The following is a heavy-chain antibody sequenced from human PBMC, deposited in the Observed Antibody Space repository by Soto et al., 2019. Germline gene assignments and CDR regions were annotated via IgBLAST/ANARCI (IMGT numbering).Heavy chain of an antibody. Sequence: ASVKVSCKVSGYTLTELSMHWVRQAPGKGLEWMGGFDPEDGETIYAQKFQGRVTMTEDTSTDTAYMELSSLTSEDTAIYYCASGLMAGSAYWGQGTLVTVSS. D-gene: IGHD3-10*01. CDR3: ASGLMAGSAY. J-gene: IGHJ4*02. CDR2: FDPEDGET. V-gene: IGHV1-24*01. CDR1: GYTLTELS.